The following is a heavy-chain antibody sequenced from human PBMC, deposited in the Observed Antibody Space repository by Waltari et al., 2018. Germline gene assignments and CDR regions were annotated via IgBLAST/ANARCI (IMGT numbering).Heavy chain of an antibody. J-gene: IGHJ4*02. V-gene: IGHV4-34*02. D-gene: IGHD5-12*01. CDR1: DDSFSKYY. Sequence: QVHLQQWGAGLLKPSETLSVTCEVFDDSFSKYYWVWIRQSPGKGLEWIGEINRSGSTNYTPSLKGRVTISLDMSKKQVSLRVTSVTAADTAVYYCAREYSSFEPIFDYWGRGTLVTVSS. CDR2: INRSGST. CDR3: AREYSSFEPIFDY.